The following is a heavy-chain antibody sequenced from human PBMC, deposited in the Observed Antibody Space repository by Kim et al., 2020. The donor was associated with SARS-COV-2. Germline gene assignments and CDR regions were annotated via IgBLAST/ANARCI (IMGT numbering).Heavy chain of an antibody. D-gene: IGHD3-22*01. Sequence: SQTLSLTCAISGDSVSSNSAAWNWIRQSPSRGLEWLGRTYYRSKWYNDYAVSVKSRITINPDTSKNQYSLQLNSVTPEDTAVYYCARTYYYDSSGYPSYGMDAWGQGTTVTVSS. CDR1: GDSVSSNSAA. V-gene: IGHV6-1*01. CDR2: TYYRSKWYN. CDR3: ARTYYYDSSGYPSYGMDA. J-gene: IGHJ6*02.